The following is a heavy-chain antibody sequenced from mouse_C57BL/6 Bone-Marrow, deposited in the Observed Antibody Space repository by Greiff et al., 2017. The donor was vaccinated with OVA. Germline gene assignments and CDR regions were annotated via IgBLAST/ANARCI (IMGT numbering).Heavy chain of an antibody. Sequence: QVQLQQPGAELVMPGASVKLSCKASGYTFTSYWMHWVKQRPGQGLEWIGYINPSSGYTKYNQKFKDKATLTADKSSSTAYMQLSSLTYEDSAVYYCASQLRLRTWFAYWGQGTLVTVSA. J-gene: IGHJ3*01. V-gene: IGHV1-7*01. CDR2: INPSSGYT. D-gene: IGHD3-2*02. CDR1: GYTFTSYW. CDR3: ASQLRLRTWFAY.